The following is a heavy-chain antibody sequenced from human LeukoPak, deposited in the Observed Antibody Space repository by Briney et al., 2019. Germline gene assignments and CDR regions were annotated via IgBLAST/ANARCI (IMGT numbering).Heavy chain of an antibody. CDR3: AKSGGYDSSGRGYYFDY. D-gene: IGHD3-22*01. J-gene: IGHJ4*02. CDR2: LYSGADT. CDR1: GFSVGTKY. V-gene: IGHV3-53*01. Sequence: PGGSLRLSCEASGFSVGTKYMNWVRQAPGKGLEWVSILYSGADTYYADSVKGRFTISRDNSKNTLYLQMNSLRAEDTAVYYCAKSGGYDSSGRGYYFDYWGQGTLVTVSS.